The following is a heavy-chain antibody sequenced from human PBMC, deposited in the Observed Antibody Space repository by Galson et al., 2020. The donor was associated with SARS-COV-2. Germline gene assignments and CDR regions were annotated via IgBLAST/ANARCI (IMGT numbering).Heavy chain of an antibody. Sequence: SETLSLTCAVYGGSFSGYYWSWIRQPRGKGLEWIGEINHSGSTNYNPSLKSRVTISVDTSKNQFSLKLSSVTAADTAVYYCARGWSGYNYYYYYGMDVWGQGTTVTVSS. CDR3: ARGWSGYNYYYYYGMDV. J-gene: IGHJ6*02. V-gene: IGHV4-34*01. CDR2: INHSGST. D-gene: IGHD2-2*02. CDR1: GGSFSGYY.